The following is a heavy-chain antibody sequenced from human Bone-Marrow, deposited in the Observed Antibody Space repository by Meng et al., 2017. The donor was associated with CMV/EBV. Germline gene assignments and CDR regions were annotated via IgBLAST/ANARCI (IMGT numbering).Heavy chain of an antibody. CDR2: INPNSGGT. V-gene: IGHV1-2*02. Sequence: ASVKVSCKASGYTFTGYYMHWVRQAPGQGLEWMGWINPNSGGTNYAQKFQGRVTMTRDTSISTAYMELRSLRSDDTAVYYCAGRYCSGGSCRYTPFDYWGQGTLVTVSS. J-gene: IGHJ4*02. D-gene: IGHD2-15*01. CDR1: GYTFTGYY. CDR3: AGRYCSGGSCRYTPFDY.